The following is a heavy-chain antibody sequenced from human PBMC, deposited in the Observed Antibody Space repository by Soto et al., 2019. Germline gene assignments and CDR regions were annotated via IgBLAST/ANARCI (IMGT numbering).Heavy chain of an antibody. J-gene: IGHJ4*02. D-gene: IGHD6-19*01. CDR3: ALPWKYSSSGPYFDY. Sequence: SGPTLVNPTQTLTLTCTFSGFSLSTSGVGVGWIRQPPGKALEWLALIYWNDDKRYSPSLKSRLTITKDTSKNQVVLTMTNMDPVDTATYYCALPWKYSSSGPYFDYWGQGTLVTVSS. V-gene: IGHV2-5*01. CDR2: IYWNDDK. CDR1: GFSLSTSGVG.